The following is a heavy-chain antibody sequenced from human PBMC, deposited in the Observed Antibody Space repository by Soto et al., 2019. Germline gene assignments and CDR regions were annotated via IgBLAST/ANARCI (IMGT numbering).Heavy chain of an antibody. V-gene: IGHV4-61*01. CDR3: ARPSPRYCSGGSCLEFPDAFDI. D-gene: IGHD2-15*01. CDR2: IYYSGST. Sequence: ETLSLTCTVSGGSVSSGSYYWSWIRQPPGKGLECIGYIYYSGSTNYNPSLKSRVTISVDTSKNQFSLKLSSVTAADTAVYYCARPSPRYCSGGSCLEFPDAFDIWGQGTMVTVSS. CDR1: GGSVSSGSYY. J-gene: IGHJ3*02.